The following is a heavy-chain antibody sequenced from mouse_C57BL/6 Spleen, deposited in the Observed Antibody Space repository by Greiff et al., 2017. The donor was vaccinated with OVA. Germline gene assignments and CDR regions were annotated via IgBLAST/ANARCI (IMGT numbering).Heavy chain of an antibody. Sequence: EVMLVESGGGLVQPGGSLKLSCAASGFTFSDYYMYWVRQTPEKRLVWVAYISNGGGSTYYPDTVKGRFTISRDNAKNTLYLQMSRLKSEDTAMYYCARRGLSQGYFDVWGTGTTVTVSS. CDR3: ARRGLSQGYFDV. J-gene: IGHJ1*03. V-gene: IGHV5-12*01. CDR1: GFTFSDYY. D-gene: IGHD1-1*02. CDR2: ISNGGGST.